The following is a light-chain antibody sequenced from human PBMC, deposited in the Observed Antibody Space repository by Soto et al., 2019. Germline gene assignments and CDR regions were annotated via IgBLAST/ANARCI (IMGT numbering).Light chain of an antibody. CDR3: HQYGNSPPLT. CDR1: QSICSTY. Sequence: EIVLTQSPGTLSLSPGERAALSCRASQSICSTYLAWYQQKPGQAPRLLIYGASSRATGIPDRFSGSGSGSGTDFTLTISRLEPEDFAVYYCHQYGNSPPLTFGGGTKVEIK. J-gene: IGKJ4*01. V-gene: IGKV3-20*01. CDR2: GAS.